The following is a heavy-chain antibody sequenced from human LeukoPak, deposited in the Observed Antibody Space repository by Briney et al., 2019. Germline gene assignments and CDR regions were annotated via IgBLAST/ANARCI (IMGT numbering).Heavy chain of an antibody. Sequence: GRSLRLSCAASGFTFDDYAMHWVRQAPGKGLEWVSGLSWNSGSIGYADSVKGRFTISRHNAKNSLYLQMNSLRAEDTALYDCAKAVGIAAAGNWFDPWGQGTLVTVSS. D-gene: IGHD6-13*01. CDR2: LSWNSGSI. V-gene: IGHV3-9*01. J-gene: IGHJ5*02. CDR3: AKAVGIAAAGNWFDP. CDR1: GFTFDDYA.